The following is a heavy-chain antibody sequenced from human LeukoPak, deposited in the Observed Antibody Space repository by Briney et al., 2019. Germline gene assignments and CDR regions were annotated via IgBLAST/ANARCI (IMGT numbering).Heavy chain of an antibody. CDR2: ISGSGGST. Sequence: GGSLRLSCAASGFTFSSYSMNWVRQAPGKGLEWVSAISGSGGSTYYADSVKGRFTISRDNSKNTLYLQMNSLRAEDTAVYYCAKDQYDSSIFDYWGQGTLVTVSS. J-gene: IGHJ4*02. D-gene: IGHD3-22*01. V-gene: IGHV3-23*01. CDR3: AKDQYDSSIFDY. CDR1: GFTFSSYS.